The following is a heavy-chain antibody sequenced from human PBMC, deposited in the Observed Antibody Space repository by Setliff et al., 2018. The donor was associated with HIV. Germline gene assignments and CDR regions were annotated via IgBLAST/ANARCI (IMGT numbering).Heavy chain of an antibody. CDR2: IYPGDSET. CDR3: TKHPLRPGIAGYFYFIDA. Sequence: PGESLKISCQASGYFFLNSWIGWVRQVPGKGLEWVAVIYPGDSETRHSPSFEGQVTVSVDKSITTAYLRWSSLRASDTATYYCTKHPLRPGIAGYFYFIDAWGTGTPVTVSS. CDR1: GYFFLNSW. D-gene: IGHD3-9*01. J-gene: IGHJ6*04. V-gene: IGHV5-51*01.